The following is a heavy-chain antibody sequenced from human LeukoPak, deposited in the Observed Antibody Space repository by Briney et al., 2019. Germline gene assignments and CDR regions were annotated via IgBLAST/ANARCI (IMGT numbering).Heavy chain of an antibody. J-gene: IGHJ4*02. Sequence: ASVKVSCKASGYTFTSYDINWVRQATGQGLEWMGWISAYNGNTNYAQKLQGRVTMTTDTSTSTAYMELRSLRSDDTAVYYCAREGIAARPDYWGQGTLVTVSS. CDR2: ISAYNGNT. CDR1: GYTFTSYD. D-gene: IGHD6-6*01. CDR3: AREGIAARPDY. V-gene: IGHV1-18*01.